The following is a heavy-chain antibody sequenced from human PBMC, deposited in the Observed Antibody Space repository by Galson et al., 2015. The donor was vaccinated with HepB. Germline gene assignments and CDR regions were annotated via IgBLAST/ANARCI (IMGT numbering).Heavy chain of an antibody. CDR1: GFTFSSYA. V-gene: IGHV3-23*01. CDR3: AKDIGTGEWLVQHHGDDY. J-gene: IGHJ4*02. CDR2: ISGSGGST. Sequence: SLRLSCAASGFTFSSYAMSWVRQAPGKGLEWVSAISGSGGSTYYADSVKGRFTISRDNSKNTLYLQMNSLRAEDTAVYYCAKDIGTGEWLVQHHGDDYWGQGTLVTVSS. D-gene: IGHD6-19*01.